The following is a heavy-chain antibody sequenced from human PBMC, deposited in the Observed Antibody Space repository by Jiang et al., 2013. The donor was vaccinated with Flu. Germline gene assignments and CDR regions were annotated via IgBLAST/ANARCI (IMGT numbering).Heavy chain of an antibody. Sequence: LVESGGGLVQPGGSLRLSCVASGFNFSSHWIHWVRQAPGKGLVWVSLINTDGSSTNYADSVKGRFTISRDNAKNTLYLQMSSLRAEDTAVYFCARDTIMVRGVIDYWGQGTLVTVSS. V-gene: IGHV3-74*01. CDR2: INTDGSST. D-gene: IGHD3-10*01. CDR1: GFNFSSHW. J-gene: IGHJ4*02. CDR3: ARDTIMVRGVIDY.